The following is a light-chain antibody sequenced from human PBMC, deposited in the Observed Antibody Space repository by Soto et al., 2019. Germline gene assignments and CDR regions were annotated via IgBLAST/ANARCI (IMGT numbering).Light chain of an antibody. CDR1: SSDVGGYNY. J-gene: IGLJ2*01. Sequence: QSALTQPRSVSGSPGQSVTISCTGTSSDVGGYNYVSWYQQHPGKAPKLMIYDVSKRPSGVPDRFSGSKSGNTASLTISGLQAEDEADYYCGSYTTSITVIFGGGTKLTVL. CDR3: GSYTTSITVI. V-gene: IGLV2-11*01. CDR2: DVS.